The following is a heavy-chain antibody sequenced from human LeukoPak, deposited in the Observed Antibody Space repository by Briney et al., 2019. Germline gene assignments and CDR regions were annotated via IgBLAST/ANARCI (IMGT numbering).Heavy chain of an antibody. CDR2: IYHSGST. CDR1: GYSISSGYY. D-gene: IGHD3-22*01. J-gene: IGHJ4*02. CDR3: ASSDYYDSSGSFDY. Sequence: PSETLSLTCAVSGYSISSGYYWGWIRQPPGKGLEWIGSIYHSGSTYYNPSLKSQVTISVDTSKNQFSLKLSSVTAADTAVYYCASSDYYDSSGSFDYWGQGTLVTVSS. V-gene: IGHV4-38-2*01.